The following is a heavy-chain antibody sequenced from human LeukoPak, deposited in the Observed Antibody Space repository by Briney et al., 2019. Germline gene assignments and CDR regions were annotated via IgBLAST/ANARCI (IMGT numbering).Heavy chain of an antibody. J-gene: IGHJ6*03. CDR2: INHIGNT. D-gene: IGHD2-2*01. CDR3: ARDRVPAASYYYYYYMDV. V-gene: IGHV4-34*01. Sequence: SETLSLTCAVYGESLSTHYWNWIRQPPGKGLEWFGEINHIGNTNYNPSLKSRVTISIDTSKNQFSLKLSSVTAADTAVYYCARDRVPAASYYYYYYMDVWGKGTTVTVSS. CDR1: GESLSTHY.